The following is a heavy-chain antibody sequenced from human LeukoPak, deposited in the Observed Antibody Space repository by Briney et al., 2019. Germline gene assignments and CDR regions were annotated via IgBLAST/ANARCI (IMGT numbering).Heavy chain of an antibody. CDR1: GYTFTSYG. CDR2: ISTYNGNT. D-gene: IGHD3-22*01. V-gene: IGHV1-18*01. CDR3: ARHRLHRLYYDNSGYYHDAFDI. Sequence: ASGKVSCKASGYTFTSYGISWVRQAPGQGLEWMGGISTYNGNTNYAKKLQGRVTMTTDTSTNTAYMELRSLRSDDTAMYYCARHRLHRLYYDNSGYYHDAFDIWGQGTMVTVSS. J-gene: IGHJ3*02.